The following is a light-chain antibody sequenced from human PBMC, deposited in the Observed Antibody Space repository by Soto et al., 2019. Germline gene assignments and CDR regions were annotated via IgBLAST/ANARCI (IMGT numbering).Light chain of an antibody. CDR1: ECIGDY. V-gene: IGKV3-20*01. CDR2: AAP. Sequence: EVVFTESPCALSLSPGDRATLSCWASECIGDYLAWYQQRPGQAPRLLIYAAPRRASGTPHRCSGSGSERAFTLAISGLEPADFGVYYCQQYVTSPSITFGQGTRLEIK. J-gene: IGKJ5*01. CDR3: QQYVTSPSIT.